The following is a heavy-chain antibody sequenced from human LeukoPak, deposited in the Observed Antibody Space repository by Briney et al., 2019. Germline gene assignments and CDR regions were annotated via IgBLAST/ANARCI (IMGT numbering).Heavy chain of an antibody. J-gene: IGHJ4*02. CDR3: ARDSETRGYSSSWYAY. Sequence: GASVKVSCKASGYTFTSYGISWVRQAPGQGLEWMGWISAYNGNANYAQKLQGRVTMTTDTSTSTAYMELRSLRSDDTAVYYCARDSETRGYSSSWYAYWGQGTLVTVSS. D-gene: IGHD6-13*01. V-gene: IGHV1-18*01. CDR1: GYTFTSYG. CDR2: ISAYNGNA.